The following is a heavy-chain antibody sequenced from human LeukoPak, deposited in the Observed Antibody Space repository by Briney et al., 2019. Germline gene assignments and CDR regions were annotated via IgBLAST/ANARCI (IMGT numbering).Heavy chain of an antibody. CDR1: GFTFNNYG. CDR3: AKGPLRGTDAAIDY. J-gene: IGHJ4*02. D-gene: IGHD5-24*01. V-gene: IGHV3-30*18. CDR2: ISYDGRNI. Sequence: GGSLRLSCAASGFTFNNYGMHWVRQAPGKGLEWVAVISYDGRNIHYPDSVKGRFTISRDISTDTLWLQMDSLRTEDTAVYYCAKGPLRGTDAAIDYWGQGTLVTVSS.